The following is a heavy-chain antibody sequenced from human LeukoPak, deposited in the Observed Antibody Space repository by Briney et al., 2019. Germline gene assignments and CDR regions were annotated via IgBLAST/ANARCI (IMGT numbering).Heavy chain of an antibody. J-gene: IGHJ4*02. Sequence: SETLSLTCAVCGESFTTFYWGWIRQTPGKGLEWIGEINHTGGTNYNPSLKSRVTISIDTSKNQFSLKLSSVTAADTAVYYCARGAYSFDYWGQGTLVTVSS. CDR1: GESFTTFY. CDR3: ARGAYSFDY. CDR2: INHTGGT. V-gene: IGHV4-34*01. D-gene: IGHD2-21*01.